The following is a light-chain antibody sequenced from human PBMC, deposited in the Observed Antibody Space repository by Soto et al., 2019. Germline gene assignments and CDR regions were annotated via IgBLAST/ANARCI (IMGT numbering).Light chain of an antibody. J-gene: IGKJ1*01. CDR1: QSVSNSY. V-gene: IGKV3-20*01. Sequence: EIVLTQSPGTLSLSPGERATLSCRASQSVSNSYLAWYQQKPGQAPSLLIYDTSTRATGVPDRFSGSGSGTDFALTISRVEPEDFAIYFCQQYGSSPGTFGQGTKVDIK. CDR2: DTS. CDR3: QQYGSSPGT.